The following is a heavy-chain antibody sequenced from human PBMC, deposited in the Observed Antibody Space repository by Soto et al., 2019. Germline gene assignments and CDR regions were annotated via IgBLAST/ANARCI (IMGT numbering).Heavy chain of an antibody. CDR1: GFMFNAYG. D-gene: IGHD1-1*01. CDR3: VKAGTMAGTGTTPRSFDI. CDR2: ISFDGSNQ. V-gene: IGHV3-30*18. Sequence: SLRLSCAASGFMFNAYGMHWVRQAPGNGLEWVAVISFDGSNQYYEESVKGRFTISRDNSKNTLYLQMHSLRAEDTAVYFCVKAGTMAGTGTTPRSFDIWGRGTMVT. J-gene: IGHJ3*02.